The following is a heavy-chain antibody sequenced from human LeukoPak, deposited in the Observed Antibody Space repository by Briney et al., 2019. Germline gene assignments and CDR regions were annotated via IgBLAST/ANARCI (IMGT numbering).Heavy chain of an antibody. D-gene: IGHD2-21*02. CDR3: ARTSGRGQLFQLDY. CDR2: ISAYNGNT. CDR1: GYTFTSDG. V-gene: IGHV1-18*01. Sequence: GASVKVSCKASGYTFTSDGISWVRQAPGQGLEWMGWISAYNGNTNYAQKLQGRVTMTTDTSTSTAYLELRSLRSDDPAVYSCARTSGRGQLFQLDYWGQGTLVTVSS. J-gene: IGHJ4*02.